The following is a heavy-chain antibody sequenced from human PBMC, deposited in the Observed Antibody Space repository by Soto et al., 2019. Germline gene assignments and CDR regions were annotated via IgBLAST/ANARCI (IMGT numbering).Heavy chain of an antibody. CDR2: IIPIFGTA. D-gene: IGHD1-26*01. V-gene: IGHV1-69*13. J-gene: IGHJ6*02. CDR1: GGTFSSYA. CDR3: ARPRSGEQPVLAYYYGMVV. Sequence: SVKVSCKASGGTFSSYAISWVRQAPGQGLEWMGGIIPIFGTANYAQKFQGRVTITADESTSTAYMELSSLRSEDTAVYYCARPRSGEQPVLAYYYGMVVWGQGTTVTVSS.